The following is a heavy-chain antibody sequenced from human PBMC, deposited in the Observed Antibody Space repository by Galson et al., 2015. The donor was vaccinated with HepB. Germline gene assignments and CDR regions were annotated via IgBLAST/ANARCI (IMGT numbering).Heavy chain of an antibody. Sequence: SLRLSCAVPGLSFSDFYMTWVRQAPGKGLEWISYISESGTTTYYADSVKGRFTVSRNNAKKSLYLQMSSLRAEDTAVYYCAKAAGWFDPLGQGTLVTVSS. CDR2: ISESGTTT. V-gene: IGHV3-11*01. J-gene: IGHJ5*02. CDR3: AKAAGWFDP. CDR1: GLSFSDFY.